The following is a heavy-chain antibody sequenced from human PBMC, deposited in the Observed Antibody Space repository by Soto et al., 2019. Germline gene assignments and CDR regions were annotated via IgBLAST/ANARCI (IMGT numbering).Heavy chain of an antibody. V-gene: IGHV3-23*01. CDR2: ISGSGGTT. CDR3: AKYCSSTSCRVVYGMEV. CDR1: GFTFSSYA. J-gene: IGHJ6*02. Sequence: EVQLLESGGGLVQPGGSLRLSCAASGFTFSSYAMSWVRQAPGKGLEWVSAISGSGGTTYYTDSVKGRFTISRDNSKNTLYLQMNSLRVEDTAVYYCAKYCSSTSCRVVYGMEVWGQGTTVTVSS. D-gene: IGHD2-2*01.